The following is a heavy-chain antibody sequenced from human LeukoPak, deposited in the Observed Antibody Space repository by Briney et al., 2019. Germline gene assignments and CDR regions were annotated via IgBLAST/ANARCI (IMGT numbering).Heavy chain of an antibody. V-gene: IGHV3-30*01. Sequence: QPGGSLRLSCAASGFTFSNYAMHWVRQAPGKGLEWVAIISYDGSKKYYADSVKGRFTISRDNSKNTLYLQMNSLRAEDTAVYYCARVGTTSAAIVFDTWGQGTLVTVSS. CDR3: ARVGTTSAAIVFDT. J-gene: IGHJ4*02. CDR1: GFTFSNYA. D-gene: IGHD6-25*01. CDR2: ISYDGSKK.